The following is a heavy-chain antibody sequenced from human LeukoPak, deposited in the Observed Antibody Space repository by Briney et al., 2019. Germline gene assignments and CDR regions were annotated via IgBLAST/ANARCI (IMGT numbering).Heavy chain of an antibody. J-gene: IGHJ4*02. CDR1: GFTFDDHG. CDR3: AGRNYDILTGYYYFDY. V-gene: IGHV3-23*01. CDR2: ISGSGGST. Sequence: PGGSLRLSCAASGFTFDDHGMSWVRQAPGKGLEWVSAISGSGGSTYYADSVKGRFTISRDNSKNTLYLQMNSLRAEDTAVYYCAGRNYDILTGYYYFDYWGQGTLVTVSS. D-gene: IGHD3-9*01.